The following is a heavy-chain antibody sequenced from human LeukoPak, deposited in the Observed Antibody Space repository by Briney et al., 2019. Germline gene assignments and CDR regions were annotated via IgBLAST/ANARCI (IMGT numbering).Heavy chain of an antibody. V-gene: IGHV1-2*02. CDR2: INPNSGGT. CDR3: ARELGLYCSSTSCRPVWFDP. Sequence: VASVKVSCKASGYTFTGYYMHWVRQAPGQGLEWMGWINPNSGGTNYAQKFQGRVTMTRDTSISTAYMELSRLRSDGTAVYYCARELGLYCSSTSCRPVWFDPWGQGTLVTVSS. CDR1: GYTFTGYY. J-gene: IGHJ5*02. D-gene: IGHD2-2*01.